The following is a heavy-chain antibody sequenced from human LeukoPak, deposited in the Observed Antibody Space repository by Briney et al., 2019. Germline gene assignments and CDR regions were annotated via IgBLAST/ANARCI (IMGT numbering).Heavy chain of an antibody. Sequence: GASVKVSCKASGYTFTSYGISWVRQAPGQGLEWMGWISAYNGNTNYAQKLQGRVTMTTDTSTSTAYMELRSLRSDDTAVYYCARDSGEWELLPPTLDYWGQGTLVTVSS. V-gene: IGHV1-18*01. D-gene: IGHD1-26*01. J-gene: IGHJ4*02. CDR1: GYTFTSYG. CDR2: ISAYNGNT. CDR3: ARDSGEWELLPPTLDY.